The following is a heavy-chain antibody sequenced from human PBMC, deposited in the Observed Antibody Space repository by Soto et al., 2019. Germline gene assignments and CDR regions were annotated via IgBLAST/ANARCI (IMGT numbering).Heavy chain of an antibody. D-gene: IGHD3-22*01. Sequence: QVQLVEAGVGVVQPGRSLRLSCAASGFTFSSYGMHWVRQAPGKVLEWVAVISYDRSEKHYADSVKGQFTISRNNSKNTLDLHMNILTAEDTVMYFSANTSQKQVSHYFDMDVWGQGTTISVSA. CDR3: ANTSQKQVSHYFDMDV. CDR1: GFTFSSYG. CDR2: ISYDRSEK. V-gene: IGHV3-30*18. J-gene: IGHJ6*01.